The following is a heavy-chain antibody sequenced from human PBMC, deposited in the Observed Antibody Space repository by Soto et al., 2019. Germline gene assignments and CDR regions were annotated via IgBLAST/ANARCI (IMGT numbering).Heavy chain of an antibody. CDR3: ASHVTYCDFWSGYYS. CDR1: GGSFSGFY. D-gene: IGHD3-3*01. Sequence: SETLSLTCAVYGGSFSGFYWSWIRQPPGKGLEWIGEINHSGSTNYNPSLKSRVTISVDTSKNQFSLKLSSVTAADTAVYYCASHVTYCDFWSGYYSWGQGTLVTVSS. J-gene: IGHJ4*02. V-gene: IGHV4-34*01. CDR2: INHSGST.